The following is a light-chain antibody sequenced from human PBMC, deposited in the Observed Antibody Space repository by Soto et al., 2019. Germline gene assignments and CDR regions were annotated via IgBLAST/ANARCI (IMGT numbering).Light chain of an antibody. CDR1: QSIRGG. CDR2: DAS. V-gene: IGKV1-5*01. CDR3: HQYNSFTPGT. J-gene: IGKJ1*01. Sequence: DIQMTQSPSTLSASVGDRVTITCRASQSIRGGLSWYQQKPGKGPNLLIYDASRLKSGVPSRFSGRGSLTEFTLTITSLQPDDFATYDCHQYNSFTPGTFGQGAKVEVK.